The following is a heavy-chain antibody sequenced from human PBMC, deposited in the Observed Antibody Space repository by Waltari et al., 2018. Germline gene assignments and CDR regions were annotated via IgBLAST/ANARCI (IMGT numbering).Heavy chain of an antibody. CDR1: GFTFSSYG. D-gene: IGHD1-1*01. CDR3: ASGLGYMDY. CDR2: IWYDGSNK. V-gene: IGHV3-33*01. Sequence: QVQLVESGGGVVQPGRSLRLSCAASGFTFSSYGMHWVRQAPGKGLEWVAGIWYDGSNKYYADSVKGRFTISRDNSKNTLYLQMNSLRAEDTAVYYCASGLGYMDYWGQGTLVTVSP. J-gene: IGHJ4*02.